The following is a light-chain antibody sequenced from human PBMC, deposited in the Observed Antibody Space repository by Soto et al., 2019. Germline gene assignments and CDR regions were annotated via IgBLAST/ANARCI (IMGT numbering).Light chain of an antibody. V-gene: IGKV1-27*01. CDR1: QDIGNF. CDR2: AAS. CDR3: QQYYSTPLT. Sequence: DIQMTQSPSSLSAFVGDRVTITCRASQDIGNFLAWYQQKPGKVPKLLIYAASTLQSGVPSRFSGSGSGTDFTLTISSLQPEDVATYYCQQYYSTPLTFGGGTKVEIK. J-gene: IGKJ4*01.